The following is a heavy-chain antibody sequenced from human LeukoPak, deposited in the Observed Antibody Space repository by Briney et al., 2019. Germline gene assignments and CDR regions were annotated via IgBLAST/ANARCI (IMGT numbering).Heavy chain of an antibody. J-gene: IGHJ4*02. D-gene: IGHD3-3*01. V-gene: IGHV3-23*01. Sequence: GGSLRLSCADSGFTFSSYAMSWVCQAPGKGLEWVSAFSGSGGSTYYADSVKGRFTISRDNSKNTLYLQMNSLRAEDTAVYYCAKDPITIFGVVTRIFDYWGQGTLVTVSS. CDR1: GFTFSSYA. CDR3: AKDPITIFGVVTRIFDY. CDR2: FSGSGGST.